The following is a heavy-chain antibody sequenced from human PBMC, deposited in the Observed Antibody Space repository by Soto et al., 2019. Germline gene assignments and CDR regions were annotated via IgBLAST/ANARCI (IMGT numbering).Heavy chain of an antibody. J-gene: IGHJ4*02. CDR3: ARESEDLTSNFDY. CDR2: ISSTTNYI. CDR1: GLTFIRYS. Sequence: GGSLRLSCAASGLTFIRYSMNWVRQAPGKGLEWVSSISSTTNYIYYADSMKGRFTVSRDNAKNSVYLDMNSLSAEDTAVYYCARESEDLTSNFDYWGQGTLVTVSS. V-gene: IGHV3-21*01.